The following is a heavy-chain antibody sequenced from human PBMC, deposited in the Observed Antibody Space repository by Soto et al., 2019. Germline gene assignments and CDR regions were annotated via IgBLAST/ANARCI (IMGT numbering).Heavy chain of an antibody. V-gene: IGHV3-30*18. CDR2: ISYDGSNK. CDR3: AKDRRFLEWLEMDV. CDR1: GFTFSSYG. D-gene: IGHD3-3*01. J-gene: IGHJ6*02. Sequence: GGSLRLSCAASGFTFSSYGMHWVRQAPGKGLEWVAVISYDGSNKYYADSVKGRFTISRDNSKNTLYLQMNSLRAEDTAVYYCAKDRRFLEWLEMDVWGQGTTVTVSS.